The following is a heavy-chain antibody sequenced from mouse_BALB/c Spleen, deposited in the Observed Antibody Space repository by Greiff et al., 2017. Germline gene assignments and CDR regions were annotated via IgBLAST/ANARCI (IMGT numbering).Heavy chain of an antibody. Sequence: EVMLVESGGGLVQPGGSMKLSCAASGFTFSDAWMDWVRQSPEKGLEWVAEIRSKAINHATYYAESVKGRFTISRDDSKSSVYLQMNSLRAEDTGIYYCTSLDYAMDYWGQGTLVTVSA. CDR3: TSLDYAMDY. V-gene: IGHV6-6*01. J-gene: IGHJ3*01. CDR2: IRSKAINHAT. CDR1: GFTFSDAW. D-gene: IGHD6-5*01.